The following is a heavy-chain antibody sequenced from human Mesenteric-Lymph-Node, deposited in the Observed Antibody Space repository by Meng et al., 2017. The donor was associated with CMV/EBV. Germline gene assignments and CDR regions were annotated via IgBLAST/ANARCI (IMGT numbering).Heavy chain of an antibody. J-gene: IGHJ4*02. CDR1: GYTFSNYG. CDR2: ISTYNGNT. V-gene: IGHV1-18*01. D-gene: IGHD1-1*01. Sequence: ASVKVSCKASGYTFSNYGITWVRQAPGQGLEWKGWISTYNGNTNYAQRLQGRVTMTTDTSTSTAYMSLRRLRSDDTAVYFCARDTLNWNFDYWGQGTPVTVSS. CDR3: ARDTLNWNFDY.